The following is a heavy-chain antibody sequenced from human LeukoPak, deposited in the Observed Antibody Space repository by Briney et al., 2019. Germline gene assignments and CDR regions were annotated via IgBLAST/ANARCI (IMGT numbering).Heavy chain of an antibody. CDR3: VRDVGAVRGEVYFYY. V-gene: IGHV3-21*06. Sequence: GGSLRLSCAASGFTFSTFAMNWVRLSPGKGLEWVSSITGSGRDMLYEDSVKHRFTISRDNAKNLLYLEMISLRADDTSMYFCVRDVGAVRGEVYFYYCGQGSLVTVPS. CDR2: ITGSGRDM. J-gene: IGHJ4*01. CDR1: GFTFSTFA. D-gene: IGHD3-10*01.